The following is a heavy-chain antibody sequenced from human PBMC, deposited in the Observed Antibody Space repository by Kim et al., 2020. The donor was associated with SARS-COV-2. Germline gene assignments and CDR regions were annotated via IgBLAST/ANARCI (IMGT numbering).Heavy chain of an antibody. CDR3: AREGNRPAVRVNWFDP. CDR1: GGSFSGYY. Sequence: SETLSLTCAVYGGSFSGYYWSWIRQPPGKGLEWIGEINHSGSTNYNPSLKSRVTISVDTSKNQFSLKLSSVTAADTAVYYCAREGNRPAVRVNWFDPWGQGTLVTVSS. CDR2: INHSGST. D-gene: IGHD6-13*01. V-gene: IGHV4-34*01. J-gene: IGHJ5*02.